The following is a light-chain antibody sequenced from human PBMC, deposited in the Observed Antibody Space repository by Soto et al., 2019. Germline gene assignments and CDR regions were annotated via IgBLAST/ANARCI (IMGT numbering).Light chain of an antibody. CDR2: EVS. CDR3: SSYTASSTLL. Sequence: SGLTQPASVSGSPGQSITISCTGTSSDVGGYNYVSWSQQHPGKAPKLLISEVSNRPSGVSNRFSGSKSGNTASLTISGLQADDEADYYCSSYTASSTLLFGTGTKVTVL. J-gene: IGLJ1*01. V-gene: IGLV2-14*03. CDR1: SSDVGGYNY.